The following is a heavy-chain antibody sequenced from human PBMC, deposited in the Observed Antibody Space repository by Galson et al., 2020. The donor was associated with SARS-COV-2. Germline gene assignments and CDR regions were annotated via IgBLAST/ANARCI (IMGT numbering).Heavy chain of an antibody. D-gene: IGHD2-15*01. V-gene: IGHV1-24*01. CDR1: GCTHTELS. Sequence: ASVKVSCQVSGCTHTELSMHWVRQAPGKGLEWMGGFDPEDGETIYAQKFQGRVTMTEDTYTDTAYMELSRLRSEDTAVYYCEMVPRGYCSGGSWCSYCYYGMDVWGQATTVTV. J-gene: IGHJ6*02. CDR2: FDPEDGET. CDR3: EMVPRGYCSGGSWCSYCYYGMDV.